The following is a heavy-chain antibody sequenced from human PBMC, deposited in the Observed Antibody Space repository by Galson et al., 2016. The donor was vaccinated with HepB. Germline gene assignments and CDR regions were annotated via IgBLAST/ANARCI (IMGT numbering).Heavy chain of an antibody. CDR3: ARRTSSSGWYWLD. CDR1: GFTFSDHY. Sequence: SLRLSCAASGFTFSDHYMDWVRQAPGKGLEWVGRSRNKANSYTTEYAASVKGRFTISGDDSKNSLYLQMNSLITEDTDVYYCARRTSSSGWYWLDWGQGTLVTVSS. D-gene: IGHD6-19*01. V-gene: IGHV3-72*01. CDR2: SRNKANSYTT. J-gene: IGHJ4*02.